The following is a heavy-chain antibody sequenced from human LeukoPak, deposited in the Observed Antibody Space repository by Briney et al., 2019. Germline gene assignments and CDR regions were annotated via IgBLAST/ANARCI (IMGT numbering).Heavy chain of an antibody. CDR1: GGSVSSGSYY. CDR3: ASDYGSGWYFFPWY. Sequence: SETLSLTCTVSGGSVSSGSYYWSWIRQPPGKGLEWIGYIYYGGSTNYNPSLQSRVTISVDTSKHQFSLQLSSVPAADPAVYYCASDYGSGWYFFPWYWGQATLVTVSS. CDR2: IYYGGST. V-gene: IGHV4-61*01. D-gene: IGHD6-19*01. J-gene: IGHJ4*02.